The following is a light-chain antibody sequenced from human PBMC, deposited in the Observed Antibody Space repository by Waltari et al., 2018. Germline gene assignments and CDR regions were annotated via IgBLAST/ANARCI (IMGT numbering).Light chain of an antibody. Sequence: SSELTQDPAVSVALGQTVRITCQGDSPRYYYANWYRQNPGQAPLLVMYGKNNRPSGIPDRFSVSYSGDTASLTITGAQAEDEADYYCNARDSNGNPFVFGPATKVTVL. CDR1: SPRYYY. V-gene: IGLV3-19*01. J-gene: IGLJ1*01. CDR3: NARDSNGNPFV. CDR2: GKN.